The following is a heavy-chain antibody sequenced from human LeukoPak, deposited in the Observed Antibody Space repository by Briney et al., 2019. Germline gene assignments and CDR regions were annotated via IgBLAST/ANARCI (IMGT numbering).Heavy chain of an antibody. D-gene: IGHD3-22*01. CDR3: AKPYDNSGYYYPFDY. J-gene: IGHJ4*02. CDR2: ISGSGGDT. CDR1: GFTFSTYV. V-gene: IGHV3-23*01. Sequence: GGSLRLSCTASGFTFSTYVMSWVRQVPGEGLEWVSAISGSGGDTSYPDSVKGRFIISRDNSKNTLYLQMNSLRAEDTAVYYCAKPYDNSGYYYPFDYWGQGSLVTVSS.